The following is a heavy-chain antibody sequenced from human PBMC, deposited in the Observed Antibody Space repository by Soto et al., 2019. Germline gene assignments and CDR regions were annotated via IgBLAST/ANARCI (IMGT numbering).Heavy chain of an antibody. CDR2: ISSSSSYI. V-gene: IGHV3-21*01. CDR1: GFTFSSYS. Sequence: EVPLVESGGGLVKPGGSLRLSCAASGFTFSSYSMNWVRPAPGTGLEWVSYISSSSSYIYYADSVKGRFTISRDNAENSLYLQMNRLRAEATAVYYCARDPPKDCSRTSCYLFFDYWGQGTLVTVSS. CDR3: ARDPPKDCSRTSCYLFFDY. D-gene: IGHD2-2*01. J-gene: IGHJ4*02.